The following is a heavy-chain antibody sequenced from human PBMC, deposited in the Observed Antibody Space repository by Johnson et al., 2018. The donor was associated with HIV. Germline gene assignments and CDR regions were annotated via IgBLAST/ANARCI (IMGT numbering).Heavy chain of an antibody. J-gene: IGHJ3*02. CDR1: GFTFDDYG. CDR3: ARDFVAFGECTAFDI. CDR2: INWNGVRT. Sequence: VQLVESGGGVVRPGGSLRLSCAAAGFTFDDYGMNWVRQAPGKGLEWVSGINWNGVRTGYLDSMKGRFTISRDNAKNSLYLQMNSLRAEDTAFYYCARDFVAFGECTAFDIWGQGTMVTVSS. D-gene: IGHD3-10*01. V-gene: IGHV3-20*04.